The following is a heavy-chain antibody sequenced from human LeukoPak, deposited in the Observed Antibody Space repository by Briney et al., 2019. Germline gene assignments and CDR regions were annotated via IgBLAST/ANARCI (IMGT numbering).Heavy chain of an antibody. D-gene: IGHD3-22*01. Sequence: ASVKVSCKASGYTFTSYYMHWVRQAPGQGLEWMGIINPSGGSTSYAQKFQGRVTMTRDMSTSTVYMELSSLRSEDTAVYYCARDGADYYDSFLFVYWGQGTLVTVSS. CDR3: ARDGADYYDSFLFVY. CDR1: GYTFTSYY. J-gene: IGHJ4*02. CDR2: INPSGGST. V-gene: IGHV1-46*01.